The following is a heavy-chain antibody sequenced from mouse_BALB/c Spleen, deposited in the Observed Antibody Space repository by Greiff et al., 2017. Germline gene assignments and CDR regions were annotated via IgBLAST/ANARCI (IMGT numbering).Heavy chain of an antibody. Sequence: EVKLQESGPELVKPGASVKMSCKASGYTFTSYVMHWVKQKPGQGLEWIGYINPYNDGTKYNEKFKGKATLTSDKSSSTAYMELSSLTSEDSAVYYCARPYYGNYWYFDVWGAGTTVTVSS. J-gene: IGHJ1*01. D-gene: IGHD2-10*01. CDR3: ARPYYGNYWYFDV. CDR2: INPYNDGT. CDR1: GYTFTSYV. V-gene: IGHV1-14*01.